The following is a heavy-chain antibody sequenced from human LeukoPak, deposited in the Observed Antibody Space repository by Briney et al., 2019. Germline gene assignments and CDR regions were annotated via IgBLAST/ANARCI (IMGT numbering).Heavy chain of an antibody. Sequence: ASVKVSRKASGYTFTSYGISWVRQAPGQGLEWMGWISAYNGNTNYAQKLQGRVTMTTDTSTSTAYMELRSLRSDDTAVYYCARDGGLLWFGESRGYYYYMDVWGKGTTVTISS. CDR2: ISAYNGNT. V-gene: IGHV1-18*01. J-gene: IGHJ6*03. CDR3: ARDGGLLWFGESRGYYYYMDV. CDR1: GYTFTSYG. D-gene: IGHD3-10*01.